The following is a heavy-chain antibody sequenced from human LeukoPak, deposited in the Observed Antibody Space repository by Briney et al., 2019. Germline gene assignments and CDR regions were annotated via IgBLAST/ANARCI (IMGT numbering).Heavy chain of an antibody. CDR2: IFYSEIT. D-gene: IGHD2-15*01. CDR1: GGSISSNIYY. J-gene: IGHJ4*02. Sequence: PSETLSLTCTVSGGSISSNIYYWGWVRQPPGKGLEWIGNIFYSEITYYNPSLKSRVTMSVDTSKNQFSLELSAVTAADTAVYYCARRGYCSGGSCKSEPFDSWGQGTLVTVSS. V-gene: IGHV4-39*01. CDR3: ARRGYCSGGSCKSEPFDS.